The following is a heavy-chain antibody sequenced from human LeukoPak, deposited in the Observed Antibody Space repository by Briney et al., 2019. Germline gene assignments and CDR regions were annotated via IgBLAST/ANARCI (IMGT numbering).Heavy chain of an antibody. Sequence: PSETLSLICTVSGGSISGSSYYWGWIRQPPGKGLEWIGSLYYSGTTYYNPSLKSRVAISVDTSKNQFSLKLTSVTAADTAVYYCARGQWLVHGVDYWGQGTLVTVSS. CDR3: ARGQWLVHGVDY. J-gene: IGHJ4*02. CDR2: LYYSGTT. CDR1: GGSISGSSYY. V-gene: IGHV4-39*07. D-gene: IGHD6-19*01.